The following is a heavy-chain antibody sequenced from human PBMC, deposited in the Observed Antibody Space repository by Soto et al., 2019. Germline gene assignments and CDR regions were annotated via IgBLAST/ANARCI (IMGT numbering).Heavy chain of an antibody. D-gene: IGHD1-26*01. J-gene: IGHJ4*02. CDR3: ARVGTRSTELLPY. V-gene: IGHV4-4*07. Sequence: VRLQESGPGLVRPSETLSLTCTVSGDSIRNYYWSWIRQPAGKVLAWIGCIYSSGRTNCSPSLDCRVIMSVDTAKNEVSLKVTCVNSADTAVYFCARVGTRSTELLPYWGQGTLVIGCS. CDR1: GDSIRNYY. CDR2: IYSSGRT.